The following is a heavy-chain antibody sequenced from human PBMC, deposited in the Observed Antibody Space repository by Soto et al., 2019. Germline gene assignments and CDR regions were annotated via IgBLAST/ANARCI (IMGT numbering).Heavy chain of an antibody. V-gene: IGHV4-39*01. CDR1: GGSISSSSYY. CDR3: ARHSSSWPIFDY. J-gene: IGHJ4*02. D-gene: IGHD6-13*01. CDR2: IYYSGST. Sequence: PSETLSLTCTVSGGSISSSSYYWGWIRQPPGKGLEWIGSIYYSGSTYYKPSLKSRVTISVDTSKNQFSLKLSSVTAADTAVYYCARHSSSWPIFDYWGQGTLVTVSS.